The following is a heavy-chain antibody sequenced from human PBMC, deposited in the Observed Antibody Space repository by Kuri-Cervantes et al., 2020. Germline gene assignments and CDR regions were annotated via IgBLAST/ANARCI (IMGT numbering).Heavy chain of an antibody. CDR2: ISYDERNK. Sequence: GGSLRLSCAASGFTFNNYAMHWVRQAPGKGLEWVADISYDERNKYYADSVKGRFTISRDNSKSTLYLQMNSLRAEDTAMYYCARGAKGQPPWFDPWGQGTLVTVSS. D-gene: IGHD6-13*01. CDR3: ARGAKGQPPWFDP. CDR1: GFTFNNYA. V-gene: IGHV3-30*04. J-gene: IGHJ5*02.